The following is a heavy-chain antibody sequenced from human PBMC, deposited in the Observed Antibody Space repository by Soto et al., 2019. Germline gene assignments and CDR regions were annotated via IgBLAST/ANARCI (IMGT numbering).Heavy chain of an antibody. V-gene: IGHV4-30-4*01. J-gene: IGHJ6*02. CDR3: ARRQGDYGDYDDYYYGMDV. Sequence: QVQLQESGPGLVKPSQTLSLTCTVSGGSISSGDYYWSWIRQPPGKGLEWIGYIYYSGSTYYNPSLKSRVTISVDTSKNQFSLKLSSVTAADTAVYYCARRQGDYGDYDDYYYGMDVWGQGTTVTVSS. CDR1: GGSISSGDYY. D-gene: IGHD4-17*01. CDR2: IYYSGST.